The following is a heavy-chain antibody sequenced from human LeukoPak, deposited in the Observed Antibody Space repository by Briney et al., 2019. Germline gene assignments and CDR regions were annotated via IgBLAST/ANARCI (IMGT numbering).Heavy chain of an antibody. CDR3: ARGQRKMVRGVIITSDY. Sequence: GGSLRLSCAASGFTVSSNYMSWVRQAPGKGLEWVSVVYSGGSTNYADSVKGRFTISRDNSKNTLYLQMNSLRAEDTAVYYCARGQRKMVRGVIITSDYWGQGTLVTVSS. CDR2: VYSGGST. V-gene: IGHV3-66*01. CDR1: GFTVSSNY. D-gene: IGHD3-10*01. J-gene: IGHJ4*02.